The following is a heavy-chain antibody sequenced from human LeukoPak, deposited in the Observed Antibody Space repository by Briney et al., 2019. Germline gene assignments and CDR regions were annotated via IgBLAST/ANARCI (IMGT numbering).Heavy chain of an antibody. CDR1: GGSISSYY. Sequence: SETLSLTCTVSGGSISSYYWSWIRQPPGKGLGWIGYIYYSGSTNYNPSLKSRVTISVDTSKNQFSLKLSSVTAADTAVHYCARVKGYWGSFDYWGQGTLVTVSS. D-gene: IGHD7-27*01. V-gene: IGHV4-59*01. J-gene: IGHJ4*02. CDR2: IYYSGST. CDR3: ARVKGYWGSFDY.